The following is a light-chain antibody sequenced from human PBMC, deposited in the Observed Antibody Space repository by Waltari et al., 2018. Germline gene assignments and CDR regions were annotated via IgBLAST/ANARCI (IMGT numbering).Light chain of an antibody. CDR1: QSIGDW. V-gene: IGKV1-5*03. CDR2: NTS. J-gene: IGKJ1*01. CDR3: QQFHAYWT. Sequence: DIQITQSPSTLSASVGDRVTITCRASQSIGDWVAWYQQKPGKAPSLLIYNTSSLESGVPSRFSGSGSVTEFTLTISSLQPDDSATYYCQQFHAYWTFGQGTRLEIK.